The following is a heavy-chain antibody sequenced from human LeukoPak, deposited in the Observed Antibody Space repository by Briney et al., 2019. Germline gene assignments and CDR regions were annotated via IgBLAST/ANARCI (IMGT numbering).Heavy chain of an antibody. CDR2: INPNSGGT. J-gene: IGHJ5*02. CDR1: GYTFTGYY. CDR3: ARQSSRLYYDFWSGYYYWSDP. V-gene: IGHV1-2*02. Sequence: GASVKVSCKASGYTFTGYYMHWVRQAPGQGLEWMGWINPNSGGTNYAQKFQGRVTMTRDTSISTAYMELSRLRSDDTAVYYCARQSSRLYYDFWSGYYYWSDPWGQGTLVTVSS. D-gene: IGHD3-3*01.